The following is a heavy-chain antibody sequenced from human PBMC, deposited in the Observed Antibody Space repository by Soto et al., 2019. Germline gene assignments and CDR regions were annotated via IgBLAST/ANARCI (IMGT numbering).Heavy chain of an antibody. CDR2: IYWDDDK. V-gene: IGHV2-5*02. CDR1: RFSLTTSGVG. Sequence: SGATLVNPTQTLTLTCTFSRFSLTTSGVGVGWIRQSPGKAPEWLALIYWDDDKRYSPSLKSRLTITKDTSKNQVVLTMANLDTADTATYYCAHRVLRTVFGLVTTTAIYFDFWGQGTPVTVSS. J-gene: IGHJ4*02. CDR3: AHRVLRTVFGLVTTTAIYFDF. D-gene: IGHD3-3*01.